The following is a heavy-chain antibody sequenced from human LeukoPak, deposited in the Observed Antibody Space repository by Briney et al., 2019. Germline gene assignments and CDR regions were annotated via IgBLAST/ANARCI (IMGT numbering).Heavy chain of an antibody. Sequence: GGSLRLSCAASGFTFSSYAMHWVRQAPGKGLEYVSAISSNGGSTYYANSVKGRFTISRDNSKNTLYLQMGSLRAEDMAVYYCARVQSATETYYDFWSGYYMGGNYMDVWGKGTTVTVSS. D-gene: IGHD3-3*01. CDR3: ARVQSATETYYDFWSGYYMGGNYMDV. CDR2: ISSNGGST. V-gene: IGHV3-64*01. J-gene: IGHJ6*03. CDR1: GFTFSSYA.